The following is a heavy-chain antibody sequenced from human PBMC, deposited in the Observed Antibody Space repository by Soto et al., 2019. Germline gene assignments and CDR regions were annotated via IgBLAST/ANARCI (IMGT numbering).Heavy chain of an antibody. Sequence: EVQLVESGGGLVKHGGSLRLSCAASDFSISNAWMNWVRQAPGKGLEWVGRIKTRSEGEATDYAAPLKDRFTISRDDSKNTLFLQMNSLKTEDTAVYYCTTGSVEGVWGQGATVIVSS. J-gene: IGHJ6*02. CDR1: DFSISNAW. CDR2: IKTRSEGEAT. V-gene: IGHV3-15*07. CDR3: TTGSVEGV. D-gene: IGHD2-15*01.